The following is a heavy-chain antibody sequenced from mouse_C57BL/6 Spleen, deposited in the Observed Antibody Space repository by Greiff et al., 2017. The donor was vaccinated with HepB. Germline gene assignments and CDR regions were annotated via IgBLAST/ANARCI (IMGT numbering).Heavy chain of an antibody. V-gene: IGHV1-80*01. CDR3: ARGPYYSNPWFAY. CDR1: GYAFSSYW. Sequence: VQLQQSGAELVKPGASVKISCKASGYAFSSYWMNWVKQRPGKGLEWIGQIYPGDGDTNYNGKFKGKATLTADKSSSTAYMQLSSLTSEDSAVYFCARGPYYSNPWFAYWGQGTLVTVSA. CDR2: IYPGDGDT. D-gene: IGHD2-5*01. J-gene: IGHJ3*01.